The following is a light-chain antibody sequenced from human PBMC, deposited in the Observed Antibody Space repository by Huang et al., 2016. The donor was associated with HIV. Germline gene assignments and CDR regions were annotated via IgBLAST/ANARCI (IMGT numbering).Light chain of an antibody. Sequence: EIVLTQSPATLSLSPGGRATLSCRASQNISSFLAWYQQGAGKAPRILIYGASNRATGIPARFSGSGSGTDFTLTINNLEPGDFAVYYCQQRFTFGPGTKVDIK. CDR2: GAS. J-gene: IGKJ3*01. CDR3: QQRFT. V-gene: IGKV3-11*01. CDR1: QNISSF.